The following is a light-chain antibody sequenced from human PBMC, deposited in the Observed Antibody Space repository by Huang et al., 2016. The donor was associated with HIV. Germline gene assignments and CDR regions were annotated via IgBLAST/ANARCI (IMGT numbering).Light chain of an antibody. CDR1: QSISNY. CDR2: GAS. V-gene: IGKV1-39*01. J-gene: IGKJ4*01. CDR3: QQNYGSPFT. Sequence: DIQMTQSPSSLSASVGDRVNITCRAGQSISNYLSWYQQRPGKAPKLLVYGASRLQSGVPSRFSGSGSGTDFTLTTSSLQPEDFATYYCQQNYGSPFTFGGGTKVDIK.